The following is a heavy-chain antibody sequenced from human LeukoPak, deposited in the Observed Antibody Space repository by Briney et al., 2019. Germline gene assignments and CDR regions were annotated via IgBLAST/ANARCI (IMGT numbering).Heavy chain of an antibody. J-gene: IGHJ5*02. V-gene: IGHV4-38-2*02. Sequence: SETLSLTCTVSGYSINSAFYWGWIRVPPGKGLEWIGSVFHRGTTYYNSSLKSRVNISIDTSKNQFSLKLNSLTAEDTAMYYCVRGGYYGSGSPGWFGPWGPGTLVIVSA. CDR3: VRGGYYGSGSPGWFGP. CDR2: VFHRGTT. CDR1: GYSINSAFY. D-gene: IGHD3-10*01.